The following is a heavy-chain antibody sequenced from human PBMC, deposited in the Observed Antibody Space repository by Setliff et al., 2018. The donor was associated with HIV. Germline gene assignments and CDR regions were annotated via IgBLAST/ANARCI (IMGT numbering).Heavy chain of an antibody. CDR1: GDSISSYY. CDR2: IYYSGST. J-gene: IGHJ6*02. Sequence: PSETLSLTCTVSGDSISSYYWSWIRQPPGKGLEWIGYIYYSGSTNYNPSLKSRVTISVDTPKNQFSLKLSSVTAADTAVYYCARDGDYNYYGMDVWGQGTTVTASS. D-gene: IGHD4-17*01. V-gene: IGHV4-59*01. CDR3: ARDGDYNYYGMDV.